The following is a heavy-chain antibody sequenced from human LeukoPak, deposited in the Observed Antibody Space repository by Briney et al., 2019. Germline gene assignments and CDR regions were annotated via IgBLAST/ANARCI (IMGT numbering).Heavy chain of an antibody. CDR3: ARVFSGWYFYFDN. CDR1: GFTFSSYW. V-gene: IGHV3-74*01. J-gene: IGHJ4*02. CDR2: INSDGSST. Sequence: GGSLRLSCSASGFTFSSYWMHWVRQAPGKGLVWVSRINSDGSSTTYADSVKGRFTISRDNAKNTLYLQMNSLRAEDTGVYFCARVFSGWYFYFDNWGQGTLVTVSS. D-gene: IGHD6-19*01.